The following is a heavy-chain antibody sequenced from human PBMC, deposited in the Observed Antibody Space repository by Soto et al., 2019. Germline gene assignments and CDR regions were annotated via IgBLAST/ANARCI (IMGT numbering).Heavy chain of an antibody. Sequence: SETLSLTCTVSGASISRYYWSWVRQSPGKGLEWIADMFHSGSTNYSPSLESRVTLSVDKSKNQFSLKMNSVTAADTAVYFCVMSPGWYKIDSWGQGILVTVSS. J-gene: IGHJ4*02. V-gene: IGHV4-59*12. CDR3: VMSPGWYKIDS. D-gene: IGHD6-19*01. CDR2: MFHSGST. CDR1: GASISRYY.